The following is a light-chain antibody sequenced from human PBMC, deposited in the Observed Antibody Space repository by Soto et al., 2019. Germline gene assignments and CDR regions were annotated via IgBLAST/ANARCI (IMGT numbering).Light chain of an antibody. Sequence: EVVLTQSPATLSLSPGERATLSCRASQSVSSYLAWYQQKPGQAPRLLMYDPSKRATGIPARFSGSGSGTDFTLTISSLEPEDFATYFCQQRYSWPFTFVPGTKVGVK. V-gene: IGKV3-11*01. J-gene: IGKJ3*01. CDR2: DPS. CDR3: QQRYSWPFT. CDR1: QSVSSY.